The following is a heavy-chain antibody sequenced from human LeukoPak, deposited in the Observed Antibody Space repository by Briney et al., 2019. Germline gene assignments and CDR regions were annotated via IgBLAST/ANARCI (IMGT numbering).Heavy chain of an antibody. CDR3: ARGRTPKYDYVWGSYRYSYYYYMDV. Sequence: PSETLSLTCTVSGGSISSSSYYWGWIRQPPGKGLEWIGSIYYSGSTYYNPSLKSRVTISVDTSKNQFSLKLSSVTAADTAVYYCARGRTPKYDYVWGSYRYSYYYYMDVWGKGTTVTVSS. J-gene: IGHJ6*03. CDR2: IYYSGST. D-gene: IGHD3-16*02. CDR1: GGSISSSSYY. V-gene: IGHV4-39*07.